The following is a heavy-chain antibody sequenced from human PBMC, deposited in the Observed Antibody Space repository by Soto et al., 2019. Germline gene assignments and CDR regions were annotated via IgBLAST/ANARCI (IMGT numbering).Heavy chain of an antibody. Sequence: QVQLVESGGGVVQPGRSLRLSCAASGFTFSSYGMHWVRQAPGKGLEWVAVIWYDGSNKYYADSVKGRFTISRDNSKNTLYLQMNSLRAEDTAAYYCARDRSSPSDYWGQGTLVTVSS. D-gene: IGHD3-10*01. CDR1: GFTFSSYG. V-gene: IGHV3-33*01. CDR3: ARDRSSPSDY. J-gene: IGHJ4*02. CDR2: IWYDGSNK.